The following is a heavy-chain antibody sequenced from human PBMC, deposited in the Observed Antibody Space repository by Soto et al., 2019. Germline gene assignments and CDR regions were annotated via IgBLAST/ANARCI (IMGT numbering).Heavy chain of an antibody. V-gene: IGHV4-61*01. CDR1: GGSVSNGSYY. J-gene: IGHJ3*02. Sequence: SETLSLTCTVSGGSVSNGSYYWSWIRQPPGKGLEWIGYIYYSGSTNYNPSLKSRVTISVDTSKNQFSLKLSSVTAADTAVYYCATVLEWANSDIWGQGTMVTVSS. CDR2: IYYSGST. D-gene: IGHD3-3*01. CDR3: ATVLEWANSDI.